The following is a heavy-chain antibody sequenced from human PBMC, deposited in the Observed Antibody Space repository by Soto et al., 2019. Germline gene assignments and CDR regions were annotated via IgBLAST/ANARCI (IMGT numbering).Heavy chain of an antibody. Sequence: SETLSLTCAVYGGSFSGYYWSWIRQPPGKGLEWIGEINHSGSTNYNSSLKSRVTISVDTSKNQFSLKLSSVTAADTAVYYCARGLSHCSSTSCPRIYLAYWGQGTLVTVSS. J-gene: IGHJ4*02. CDR1: GGSFSGYY. CDR3: ARGLSHCSSTSCPRIYLAY. D-gene: IGHD2-2*01. V-gene: IGHV4-34*01. CDR2: INHSGST.